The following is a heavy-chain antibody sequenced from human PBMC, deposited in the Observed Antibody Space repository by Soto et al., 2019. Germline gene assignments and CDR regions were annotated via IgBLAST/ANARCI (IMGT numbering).Heavy chain of an antibody. Sequence: DVQLVESGGGLVKPGGSLRLSCVASGFTFTSYSMLWVRQPPGKGLEWVSSISSDHNYIYYADSVKGRFTISRDNAKNALYLQMISLRAEDTAVYYCARGRTCTGATCDGGGDYWGQGALVTVSS. V-gene: IGHV3-21*02. J-gene: IGHJ4*02. CDR3: ARGRTCTGATCDGGGDY. CDR1: GFTFTSYS. CDR2: ISSDHNYI. D-gene: IGHD2-8*02.